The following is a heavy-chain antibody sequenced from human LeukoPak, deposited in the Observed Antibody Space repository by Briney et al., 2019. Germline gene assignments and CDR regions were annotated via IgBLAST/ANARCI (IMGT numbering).Heavy chain of an antibody. Sequence: SETLSLTCAVSGGSISSGGYSWSWIRQPPGKGLEWIGYIYYSGSTNYNPSLKSRVTISVDTSKNQFSLKLSSVTAADTAVYYCARRTGYDKGENWFDPWGQGTLVTVSS. CDR2: IYYSGST. CDR3: ARRTGYDKGENWFDP. V-gene: IGHV4-61*08. J-gene: IGHJ5*02. D-gene: IGHD3-9*01. CDR1: GGSISSGGYS.